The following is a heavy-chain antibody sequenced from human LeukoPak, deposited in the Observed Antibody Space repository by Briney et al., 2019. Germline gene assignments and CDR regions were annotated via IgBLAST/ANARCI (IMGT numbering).Heavy chain of an antibody. D-gene: IGHD2-2*01. Sequence: GRSLRLSCAASGYTFEDHVMHWVRQAPGKGLEWVSSISWSGDRMGYADAVKGRFTISRDNAKNSLFLQMNSLRVEDTALYYCAKDLGGSATTVWGQGTLVTVSS. J-gene: IGHJ4*02. CDR2: ISWSGDRM. CDR1: GYTFEDHV. CDR3: AKDLGGSATTV. V-gene: IGHV3-9*01.